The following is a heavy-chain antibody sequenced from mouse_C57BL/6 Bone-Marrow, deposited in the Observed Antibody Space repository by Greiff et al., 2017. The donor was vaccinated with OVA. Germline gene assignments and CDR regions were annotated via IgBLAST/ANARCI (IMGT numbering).Heavy chain of an antibody. J-gene: IGHJ1*03. CDR1: GFSFNTYA. V-gene: IGHV10-1*01. Sequence: EVHLVESGGGLVQPKGSLKLSCAASGFSFNTYAMNWVRQAPGKGLEWVARIRSKSNNYATYYADSVKDRFTISRDDSESMLYLQMNNLKTEDTAMYYCVRRGTTVDFYWYFDVWGTGTTVTVSS. D-gene: IGHD1-1*01. CDR3: VRRGTTVDFYWYFDV. CDR2: IRSKSNNYAT.